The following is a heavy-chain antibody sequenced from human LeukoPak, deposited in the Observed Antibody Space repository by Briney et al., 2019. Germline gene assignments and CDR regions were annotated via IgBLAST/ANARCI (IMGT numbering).Heavy chain of an antibody. V-gene: IGHV3-30*02. Sequence: GGSLRLSCEASGFTFSGYGMHWVRQAPGKGLEWLAFIRYDGITKTYGDPVKGRFTISRDNSDNMLNLQMISLRPEDTAVYFCAKEAGMAFDYWGQGSLVTVSS. D-gene: IGHD6-19*01. CDR2: IRYDGITK. J-gene: IGHJ4*02. CDR1: GFTFSGYG. CDR3: AKEAGMAFDY.